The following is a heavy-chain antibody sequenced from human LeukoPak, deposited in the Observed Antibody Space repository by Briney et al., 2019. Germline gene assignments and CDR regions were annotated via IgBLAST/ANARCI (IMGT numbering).Heavy chain of an antibody. D-gene: IGHD1-26*01. CDR2: ITGDGNIA. CDR1: GFTFSLSV. CDR3: TKDRVGTTRGGDF. V-gene: IGHV3-23*01. Sequence: GGSLRLSCAASGFTFSLSVMNWARQAPGEGLEWIAGITGDGNIAYYADSAKGRFRIFRDNFENTLYLEIDSLRVDDTALYYCTKDRVGTTRGGDFWGRGTLVTVSS. J-gene: IGHJ4*02.